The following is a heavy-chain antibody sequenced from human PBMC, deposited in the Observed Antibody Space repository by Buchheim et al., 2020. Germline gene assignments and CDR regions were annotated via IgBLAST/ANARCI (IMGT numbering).Heavy chain of an antibody. V-gene: IGHV3-30-3*01. D-gene: IGHD3-10*01. CDR3: ARDSLWFGELYYFDY. CDR2: ISYDGSNK. Sequence: VQLLESGGGVVQPGRSLRLSCAASGFTFSSYAMHWVRQAPGKGLEWVAVISYDGSNKYYADSVKGRFTISRDNSKNTLYLQMNSLRAEDTAVYYCARDSLWFGELYYFDYWGQGTL. J-gene: IGHJ4*02. CDR1: GFTFSSYA.